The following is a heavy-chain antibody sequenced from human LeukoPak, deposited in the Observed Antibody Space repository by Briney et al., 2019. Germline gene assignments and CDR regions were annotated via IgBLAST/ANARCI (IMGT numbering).Heavy chain of an antibody. CDR1: GFDFSDSF. J-gene: IGHJ4*02. Sequence: GGSLRLSCTASGFDFSDSFMSWVRQAPGKGLEWISYISSRSTTIYYADSVKGRFTISRDNGKNTVYLQMNNMRVDDTAVFYCGKGSLAVAATPLDFWGQGTLVTVSS. V-gene: IGHV3-11*01. CDR2: ISSRSTTI. D-gene: IGHD6-19*01. CDR3: GKGSLAVAATPLDF.